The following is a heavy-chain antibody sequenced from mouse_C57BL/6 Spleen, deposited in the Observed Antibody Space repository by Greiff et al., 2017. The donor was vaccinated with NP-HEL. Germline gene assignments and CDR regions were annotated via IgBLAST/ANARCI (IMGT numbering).Heavy chain of an antibody. V-gene: IGHV5-6*01. CDR3: ARQRYYGSSPYWYFDV. Sequence: EVKLMESGGDLVKPGGSLKLSCAASGFTFSSYGMSWVRQTPDKRLEWVATISSGGSYTYYPDSVKGRFTISRDNAKNTLYLQMSSLKSEDTAMYYCARQRYYGSSPYWYFDVWGTGTTVTVSS. CDR1: GFTFSSYG. D-gene: IGHD1-1*01. CDR2: ISSGGSYT. J-gene: IGHJ1*03.